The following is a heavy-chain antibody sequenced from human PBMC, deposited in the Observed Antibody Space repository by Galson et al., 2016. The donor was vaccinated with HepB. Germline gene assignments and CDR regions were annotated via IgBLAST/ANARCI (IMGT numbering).Heavy chain of an antibody. Sequence: SETLSLTCAVSGDSVTNYFWAWLRQPPGKRPEWIGYIYRSGNTNYSPSLRSRVGISVDTSNNHFSLNLTSVSAADTAVYYCAGGYRSAWYTIWGRGTMVTVSS. CDR1: GDSVTNYF. CDR3: AGGYRSAWYTI. V-gene: IGHV4-59*02. D-gene: IGHD6-19*01. CDR2: IYRSGNT. J-gene: IGHJ3*02.